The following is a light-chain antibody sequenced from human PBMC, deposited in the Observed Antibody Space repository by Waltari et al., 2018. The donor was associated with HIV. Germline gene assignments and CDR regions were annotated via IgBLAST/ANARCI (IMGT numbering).Light chain of an antibody. CDR3: SSYTSSGTLV. CDR1: SSDIGYFNY. J-gene: IGLJ2*01. V-gene: IGLV2-14*01. Sequence: QSALTQPASVSGSPGKSTTIACTGNSSDIGYFNYVPWYQQQPGRAPKLMIYEVGNRPSGVSNRFSGPKSDNTASLTVSGLQPEDEADYYCSSYTSSGTLVFGGGTRLTVL. CDR2: EVG.